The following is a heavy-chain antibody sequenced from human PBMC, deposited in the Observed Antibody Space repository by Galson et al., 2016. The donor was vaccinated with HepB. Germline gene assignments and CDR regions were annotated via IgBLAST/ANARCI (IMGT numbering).Heavy chain of an antibody. V-gene: IGHV3-23*01. CDR2: IGCSDGTT. D-gene: IGHD3-10*01. CDR1: GFTFSNYA. Sequence: SLRLSCAASGFTFSNYAIRWVRQAPGKGLEWVSGIGCSDGTTYYADSVKGRFTISRDNSKNTLYLQMNSLRAEDTAVYYCAKGEYYYGSGVFFYFDYWGQGTLVTVSS. CDR3: AKGEYYYGSGVFFYFDY. J-gene: IGHJ4*02.